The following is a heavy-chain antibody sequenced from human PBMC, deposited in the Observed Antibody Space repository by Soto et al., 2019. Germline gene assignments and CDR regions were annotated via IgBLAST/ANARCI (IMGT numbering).Heavy chain of an antibody. CDR3: ASTEDYGDYYSYYMDV. D-gene: IGHD4-17*01. CDR1: GFTVSSNY. J-gene: IGHJ6*03. Sequence: EVQLVESGGGLVQPGGSLRLSCAASGFTVSSNYMSWVRQAPGKGLEWVSVIYSGGSTYYADSVKGRFTISRHNSKNTLYLQMNSLRAEDTAVYYCASTEDYGDYYSYYMDVWGKGTTVTVSS. CDR2: IYSGGST. V-gene: IGHV3-53*04.